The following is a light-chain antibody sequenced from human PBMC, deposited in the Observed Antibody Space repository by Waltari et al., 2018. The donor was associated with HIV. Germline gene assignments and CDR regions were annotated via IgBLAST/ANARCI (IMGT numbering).Light chain of an antibody. V-gene: IGLV2-23*02. CDR3: CSYAGSSTPVV. CDR2: EVS. J-gene: IGLJ2*01. CDR1: SSDVGSYNL. Sequence: ALTQPASVSGSPGQSITISCTGTSSDVGSYNLVSWYQQHPGKAPKLMIYEVSKRPSGVSNRFSGSKSGNTASLTISGLQAEDEADYYCCSYAGSSTPVVFGGGTKLTVL.